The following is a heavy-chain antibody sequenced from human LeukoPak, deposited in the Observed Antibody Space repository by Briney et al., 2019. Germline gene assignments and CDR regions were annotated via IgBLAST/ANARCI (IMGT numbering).Heavy chain of an antibody. Sequence: PGGSLRLSCAASGFTFDDYGMSWVRQAPGKGLEWVSGTNWNGGSTGYADSVKGRFTISRDNAKNSLYLQMNSLRAEETALYYCARVAFFSSGWYYFDYWGQGTLVTVSS. CDR1: GFTFDDYG. D-gene: IGHD6-19*01. J-gene: IGHJ4*02. CDR2: TNWNGGST. CDR3: ARVAFFSSGWYYFDY. V-gene: IGHV3-20*04.